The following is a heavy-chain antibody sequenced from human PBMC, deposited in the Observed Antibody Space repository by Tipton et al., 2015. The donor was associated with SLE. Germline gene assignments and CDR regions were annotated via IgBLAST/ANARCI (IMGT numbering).Heavy chain of an antibody. CDR1: GGSISSGSYY. J-gene: IGHJ3*02. D-gene: IGHD1-26*01. Sequence: TLSLTCTVSGGSISSGSYYWSWIRQPAGKGLEWIGYIYTSGSTNYNPSLKSRVTISVDTSKNQFSLKLSSVTAADTAVYYCARDPGGGSYGSGAFDIWGQGIMVTVSS. V-gene: IGHV4-61*09. CDR2: IYTSGST. CDR3: ARDPGGGSYGSGAFDI.